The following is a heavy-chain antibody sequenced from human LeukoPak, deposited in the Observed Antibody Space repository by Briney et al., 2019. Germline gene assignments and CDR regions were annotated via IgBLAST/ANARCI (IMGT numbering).Heavy chain of an antibody. CDR1: GFTFSSYS. D-gene: IGHD3-22*01. CDR2: ISSTGGNT. V-gene: IGHV3-23*01. J-gene: IGHJ5*02. CDR3: ARDLGQYYDTSDNWFDP. Sequence: GGSLRLSCAASGFTFSSYSMSWVRQAPGKGLEWVSSISSTGGNTYYADSVKGRFTISRDNSKNTLYLQMNSLRAEDTAVYYCARDLGQYYDTSDNWFDPWGQGTLVTVSS.